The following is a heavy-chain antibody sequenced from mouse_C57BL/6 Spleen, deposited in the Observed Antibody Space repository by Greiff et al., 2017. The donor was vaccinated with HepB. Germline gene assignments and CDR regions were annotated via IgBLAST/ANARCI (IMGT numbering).Heavy chain of an antibody. CDR1: GFTFSDYY. J-gene: IGHJ2*01. CDR2: ISTGGGST. D-gene: IGHD2-3*01. V-gene: IGHV5-12*01. CDR3: AKQYDGYLYYCDY. Sequence: EVQLVESGGGLVQPGGSLKHSCAASGFTFSDYYMYWVRQTPEKRLEWVAYISTGGGSTYYPDTVKGRFTISRDNAKNTLYLQMSRLKSEDTAMYYCAKQYDGYLYYCDYWGEGTTLTVAS.